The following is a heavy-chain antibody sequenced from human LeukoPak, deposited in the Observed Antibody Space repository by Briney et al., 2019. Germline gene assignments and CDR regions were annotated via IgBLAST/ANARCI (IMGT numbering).Heavy chain of an antibody. CDR3: ARTPPGGDIDY. CDR2: MNPNSGNT. Sequence: ASVKVSCKASGYTFTSYDINWVRQATGQGLEWMGWMNPNSGNTGYAQKFQGRVTMTRSTSISTACMELSSLRSEDTAVYYRARTPPGGDIDYWGQGTLVTVSS. CDR1: GYTFTSYD. J-gene: IGHJ4*02. D-gene: IGHD2-21*02. V-gene: IGHV1-8*01.